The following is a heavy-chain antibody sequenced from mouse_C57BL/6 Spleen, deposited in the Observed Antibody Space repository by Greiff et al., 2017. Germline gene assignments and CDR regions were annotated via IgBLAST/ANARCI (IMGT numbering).Heavy chain of an antibody. CDR2: IDPSDSYT. V-gene: IGHV1-50*01. CDR1: GYTFTSYW. Sequence: QVQLQQPGAELVKPGASVKLSCKASGYTFTSYWMQWVKQRPGQGLEWIGEIDPSDSYTNYNQKFKGKATLTVDTSSSTAYMQLSSLTSEDSAVYYCARHYYGSRGCAMDYWGQGTSVTVSS. J-gene: IGHJ4*01. D-gene: IGHD1-1*01. CDR3: ARHYYGSRGCAMDY.